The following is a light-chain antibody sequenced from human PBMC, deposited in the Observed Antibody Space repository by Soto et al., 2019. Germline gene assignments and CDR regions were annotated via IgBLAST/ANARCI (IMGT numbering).Light chain of an antibody. Sequence: DIQLTQSPSFLSASVGDRVTITCRASQDINTYLAWYQQKPGKAPKLLIFAASTLQNGIPSRLSGSGSWTEFTVTITSLQPEDFASYYCQQRKSYPITFGQGTRLEIK. J-gene: IGKJ5*01. CDR1: QDINTY. CDR3: QQRKSYPIT. CDR2: AAS. V-gene: IGKV1-9*01.